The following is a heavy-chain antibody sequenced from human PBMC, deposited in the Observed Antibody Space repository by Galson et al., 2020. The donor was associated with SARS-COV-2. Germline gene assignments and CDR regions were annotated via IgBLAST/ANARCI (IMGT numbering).Heavy chain of an antibody. D-gene: IGHD3-16*01. Sequence: YIGSTYYNPSLESRVTMSVDTSRNQFSLKLISVTAADTAVYYCARRPRGSFYDSWGRGTLVTVSS. V-gene: IGHV4-39*01. CDR3: ARRPRGSFYDS. CDR2: YIGST. J-gene: IGHJ4*02.